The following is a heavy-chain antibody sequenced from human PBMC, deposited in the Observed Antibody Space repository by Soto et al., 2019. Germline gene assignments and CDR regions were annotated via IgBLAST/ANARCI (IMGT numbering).Heavy chain of an antibody. CDR2: ISSSGVTV. Sequence: EVQLVESGGGLVQPGGSLRLSCAASGFTFSSYKMNWVRQTPGKGLEWVSYISSSGVTVYYADSVKGRFTISRDNAKNSVSLQMNSLRVDDTAVYYCASGSGVVGTATFDYWGQGTLVTVSS. J-gene: IGHJ4*02. CDR3: ASGSGVVGTATFDY. D-gene: IGHD2-21*02. V-gene: IGHV3-48*03. CDR1: GFTFSSYK.